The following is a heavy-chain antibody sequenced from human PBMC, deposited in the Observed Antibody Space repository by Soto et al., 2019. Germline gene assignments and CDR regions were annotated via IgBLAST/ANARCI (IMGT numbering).Heavy chain of an antibody. V-gene: IGHV3-30-3*01. CDR3: ARGNGGIGRITMVRGVIKGASYGMDV. Sequence: GSLRLSCAASGFTFSSYAMHWVRQAPGKGLEWVAVISYDGSNKYYADSVKGRFTISRDNSKNTLYLQMNSLRAEDTAVYYCARGNGGIGRITMVRGVIKGASYGMDVWGQGTTVTVSS. D-gene: IGHD3-10*01. CDR1: GFTFSSYA. J-gene: IGHJ6*02. CDR2: ISYDGSNK.